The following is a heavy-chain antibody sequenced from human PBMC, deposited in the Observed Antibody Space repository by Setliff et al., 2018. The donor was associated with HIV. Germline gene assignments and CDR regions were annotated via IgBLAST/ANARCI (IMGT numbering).Heavy chain of an antibody. CDR1: GGSFSGYY. CDR2: INHSGST. J-gene: IGHJ6*03. CDR3: ARGKGSGWLTYYYYMDA. V-gene: IGHV4-34*01. Sequence: SETLSLTCAVYGGSFSGYYWSWIRQPPGKGLEWIGEINHSGSTNYNPSLKSRVTISVGTSKNQFSLKLSSVTAADTAVYYCARGKGSGWLTYYYYMDAWGKGTTVPSP. D-gene: IGHD6-19*01.